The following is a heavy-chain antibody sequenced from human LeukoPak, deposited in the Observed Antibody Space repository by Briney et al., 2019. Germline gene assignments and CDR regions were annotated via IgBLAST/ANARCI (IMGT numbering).Heavy chain of an antibody. J-gene: IGHJ4*02. Sequence: GSLSLSCAASGFTFSSYAMSWVRQAPGKGLEWVSAISGSGGSTYYADSVKGRFTISRDNSKNTLYLQMNSLRAEDTAVYYCAKDRGDYDYVWGSYRPYFDYWGQGTLVTVSS. CDR2: ISGSGGST. CDR1: GFTFSSYA. D-gene: IGHD3-16*02. CDR3: AKDRGDYDYVWGSYRPYFDY. V-gene: IGHV3-23*01.